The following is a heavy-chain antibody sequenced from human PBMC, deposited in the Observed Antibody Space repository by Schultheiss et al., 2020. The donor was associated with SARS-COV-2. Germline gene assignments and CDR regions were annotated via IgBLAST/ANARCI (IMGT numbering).Heavy chain of an antibody. J-gene: IGHJ6*02. CDR2: INHSGST. Sequence: ESLKISCAVYGGSFSGYYWSWIRQPPGKGLEWIGEINHSGSTNYNPSLKSRVTISVDTSKNQFSLKLSSVTAADTAVYYCARGRTNLVVPAAMAYYYYGMDVWGQGTTVTVSS. CDR1: GGSFSGYY. CDR3: ARGRTNLVVPAAMAYYYYGMDV. D-gene: IGHD2-2*01. V-gene: IGHV4-34*01.